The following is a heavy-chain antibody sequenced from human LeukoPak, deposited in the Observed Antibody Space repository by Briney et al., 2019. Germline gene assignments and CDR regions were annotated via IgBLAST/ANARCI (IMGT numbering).Heavy chain of an antibody. D-gene: IGHD5-24*01. CDR1: GYSISSGYY. J-gene: IGHJ4*02. V-gene: IGHV4-38-2*02. CDR2: IYHSGST. Sequence: PSETLSLTCTVSGYSISSGYYWGWIRQPPGKGLEWIGSIYHSGSTYYNPSLKSRVTISVDTSKNQFSLKLSSVTAADTAVYYCARSVEMATFDYWGQGTLVTVCS. CDR3: ARSVEMATFDY.